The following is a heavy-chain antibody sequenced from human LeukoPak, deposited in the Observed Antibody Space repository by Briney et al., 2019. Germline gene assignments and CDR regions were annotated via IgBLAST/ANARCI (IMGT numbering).Heavy chain of an antibody. CDR2: IYHSGST. D-gene: IGHD6-6*01. CDR3: ARGGAARLHFQN. V-gene: IGHV4-59*01. J-gene: IGHJ1*01. CDR1: GGSISTYY. Sequence: PPETLSLTCIVSGGSISTYYWNWIRQPPGKGLEWIGYIYHSGSTNYNPSLQSRVTISVDTSKNQFSLNLNSVTAADTAVYYCARGGAARLHFQNWGQGTLVTVSS.